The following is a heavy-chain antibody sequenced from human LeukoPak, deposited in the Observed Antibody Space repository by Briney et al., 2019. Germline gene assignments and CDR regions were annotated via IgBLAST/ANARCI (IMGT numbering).Heavy chain of an antibody. D-gene: IGHD2-2*03. J-gene: IGHJ4*02. CDR3: ARARTGYCSSTRCRSYFDY. V-gene: IGHV4-34*01. Sequence: SETLPLTCAVYGGSFSGYYWSWIRQPPGKGLEWIGEINHSGSTNYNPSLKSRVTISVDTSKNQFSLKLSSVTAADTAVYYCARARTGYCSSTRCRSYFDYWGQGTLVTVSS. CDR2: INHSGST. CDR1: GGSFSGYY.